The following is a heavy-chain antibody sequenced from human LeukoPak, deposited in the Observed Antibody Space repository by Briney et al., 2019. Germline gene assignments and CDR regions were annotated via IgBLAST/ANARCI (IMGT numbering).Heavy chain of an antibody. CDR3: ARDGYD. Sequence: SETLSLTCTVSGDSVSDDYFTWIRQPAGKGLEWIGRIHSGGTTNYNPSLKSRVTISVDTSKNQFSLKLSSVTAADTAVYYCARDGYDWGQGTLVTVSS. CDR1: GDSVSDDY. V-gene: IGHV4-4*07. D-gene: IGHD3-22*01. CDR2: IHSGGTT. J-gene: IGHJ4*02.